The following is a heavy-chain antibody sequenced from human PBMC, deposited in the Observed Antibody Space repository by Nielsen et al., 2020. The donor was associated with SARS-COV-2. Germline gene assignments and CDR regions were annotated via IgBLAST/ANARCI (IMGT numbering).Heavy chain of an antibody. V-gene: IGHV7-4-1*02. Sequence: ASVKVSCKTSGFTFSTYAIHWVRQAPGQGLEWMGWINTNTGNPTYAQGFTGRFVFSLDTSVSTAYLQISSLKAEDTAVYYCARDGIVGALGWFDPWGQGALVTVSS. CDR2: INTNTGNP. CDR1: GFTFSTYA. CDR3: ARDGIVGALGWFDP. D-gene: IGHD1-26*01. J-gene: IGHJ5*02.